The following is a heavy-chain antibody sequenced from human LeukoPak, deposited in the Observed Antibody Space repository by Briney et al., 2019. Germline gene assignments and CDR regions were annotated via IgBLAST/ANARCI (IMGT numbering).Heavy chain of an antibody. CDR2: INPSGGGT. J-gene: IGHJ4*02. Sequence: ASVKVSCKASGYTFTSYYMHWVRQAPGQGLEWMGIINPSGGGTTYAQKFQGRVTMTRDTSTSRVYMELSSLRSEDTAVYYCARILSYDSSGYYSPRFDYWGQGTLVTVSS. CDR3: ARILSYDSSGYYSPRFDY. D-gene: IGHD3-22*01. V-gene: IGHV1-46*01. CDR1: GYTFTSYY.